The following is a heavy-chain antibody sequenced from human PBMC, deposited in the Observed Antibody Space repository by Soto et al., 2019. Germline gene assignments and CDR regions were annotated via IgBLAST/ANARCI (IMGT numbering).Heavy chain of an antibody. CDR1: GGSISSGDYY. J-gene: IGHJ6*02. CDR2: IYYSGST. V-gene: IGHV4-30-4*01. D-gene: IGHD1-1*01. Sequence: SETLSLTCTVSGGSISSGDYYWSWIRQPPGKGLEWIGYIYYSGSTYYNPSLKSRVAISVDTSKNQFSLKLSSVTAADTAVYYCARDTIGTGPYHYYGMAVWGQGTTVPVSS. CDR3: ARDTIGTGPYHYYGMAV.